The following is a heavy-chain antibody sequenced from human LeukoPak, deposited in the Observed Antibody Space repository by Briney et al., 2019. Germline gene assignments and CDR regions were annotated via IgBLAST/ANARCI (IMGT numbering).Heavy chain of an antibody. Sequence: SVKVSCKASGGTFSSYAISWVRQAPGQGLEWMGRIIPIFGTANYAQKFQGRVTITTDESTSTAYMELSSLRPEDTAVYYCTTDAYDYVWGSYRPLYYFDYWGQGTLVTVSS. J-gene: IGHJ4*02. CDR1: GGTFSSYA. D-gene: IGHD3-16*02. CDR3: TTDAYDYVWGSYRPLYYFDY. V-gene: IGHV1-69*05. CDR2: IIPIFGTA.